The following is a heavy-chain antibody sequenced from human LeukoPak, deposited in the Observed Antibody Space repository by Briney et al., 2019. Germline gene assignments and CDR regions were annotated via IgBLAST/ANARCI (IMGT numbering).Heavy chain of an antibody. Sequence: SETLSLTCTVSGGSISPYFWSWIRQPPGKGLEWIGYVYTDGSTKYNPSLKSRVTISLDTPKNQLSLKLSSVTAADTAVYYCARRQIYFDYWGQGTLVTVSS. CDR3: ARRQIYFDY. CDR2: VYTDGST. CDR1: GGSISPYF. J-gene: IGHJ4*02. V-gene: IGHV4-4*08.